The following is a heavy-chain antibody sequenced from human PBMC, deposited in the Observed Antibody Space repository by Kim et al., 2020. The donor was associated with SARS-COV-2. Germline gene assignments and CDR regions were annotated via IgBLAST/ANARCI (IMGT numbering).Heavy chain of an antibody. Sequence: GGSLRLSCAASGFTFDDYAIQWVRQVPGKGLEWVSLISSAGGEIKYADSVKGRFTISRDNNQKSLYLQMNSLRIEDTALYYCARGRQWLITNWGQGTQVTVSS. CDR3: ARGRQWLITN. CDR2: ISSAGGEI. CDR1: GFTFDDYA. J-gene: IGHJ4*02. D-gene: IGHD6-19*01. V-gene: IGHV3-43*02.